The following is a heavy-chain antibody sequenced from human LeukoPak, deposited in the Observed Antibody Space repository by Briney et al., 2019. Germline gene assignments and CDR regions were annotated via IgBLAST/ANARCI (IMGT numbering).Heavy chain of an antibody. D-gene: IGHD3-22*01. Sequence: SGGSLRLSCAASGFTFSSYWMSWVRQAPGKGLEWVANIKQDGSEKYYVDSVKGRFTISRGNAKNSLYLQMNSLRAEDTAVYYCARDLGVEYYYDSSGPTFDYWGQGTLVTVSS. J-gene: IGHJ4*02. CDR1: GFTFSSYW. CDR3: ARDLGVEYYYDSSGPTFDY. CDR2: IKQDGSEK. V-gene: IGHV3-7*01.